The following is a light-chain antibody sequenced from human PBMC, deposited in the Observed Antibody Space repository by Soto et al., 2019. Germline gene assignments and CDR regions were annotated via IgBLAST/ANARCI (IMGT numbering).Light chain of an antibody. V-gene: IGKV1-39*01. Sequence: DIQMTQSPSAQSASVGDTVTITCRARQNIRSHLNWYQQKPGKAPELLIYSASRLQSGVPSRFGGSGSGTDFTLKISRVEADDVGVYYCMQRIEFPITFGQGTRLEI. CDR2: SAS. CDR3: MQRIEFPIT. CDR1: QNIRSH. J-gene: IGKJ5*01.